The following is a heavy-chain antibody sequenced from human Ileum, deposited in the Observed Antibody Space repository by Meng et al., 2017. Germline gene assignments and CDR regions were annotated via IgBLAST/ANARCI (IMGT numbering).Heavy chain of an antibody. D-gene: IGHD7-27*01. CDR3: GRGHWGLDY. J-gene: IGHJ4*02. V-gene: IGHV3-11*01. CDR1: GVTFRDHY. CDR2: IDKSDSDR. Sequence: QVQLEQSGGGSVNPGGSLRFACTVSGVTFRDHYMTWIRQVPGKGLEWVEYIDKSDSDRQYADSVKGRFTISRDNAKNSLQLQMDSLKAEDTAVYYCGRGHWGLDYLGQGALVTVSS.